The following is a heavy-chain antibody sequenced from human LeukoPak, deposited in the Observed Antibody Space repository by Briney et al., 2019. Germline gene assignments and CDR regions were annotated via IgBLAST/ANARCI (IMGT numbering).Heavy chain of an antibody. CDR3: ARGRRSPKWELPMNY. J-gene: IGHJ4*02. CDR2: IIPISGTT. CDR1: GGTFTSYA. V-gene: IGHV1-69*13. Sequence: SVKVSCKTSGGTFTSYAITWVRQAPGQGLEWMGKIIPISGTTNYAQKFQGRVTFTADESTSTAYMELSSLRSEDTALYYCARGRRSPKWELPMNYWGQGTLVTVSS. D-gene: IGHD1-26*01.